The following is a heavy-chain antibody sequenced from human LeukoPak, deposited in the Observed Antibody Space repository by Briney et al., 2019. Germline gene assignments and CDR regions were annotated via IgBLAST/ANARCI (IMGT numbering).Heavy chain of an antibody. CDR3: AIVPAADYYYYGMDV. CDR2: MNPNSGNT. V-gene: IGHV1-8*01. J-gene: IGHJ6*02. CDR1: GYTLTSHD. Sequence: GASVKVSCKASGYTLTSHDINWVRQATGQGLEWMGWMNPNSGNTGYAQKFQGRVTMTRNTSISTAYMELSSLRSEDTAVYYCAIVPAADYYYYGMDVWGQGTTVTVSS. D-gene: IGHD2-2*01.